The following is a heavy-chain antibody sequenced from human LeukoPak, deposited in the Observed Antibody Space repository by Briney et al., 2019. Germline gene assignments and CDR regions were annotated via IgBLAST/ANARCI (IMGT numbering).Heavy chain of an antibody. V-gene: IGHV4-39*07. CDR1: GGSIDSSSHY. CDR2: IYYSGTT. Sequence: PSETLSLTCSVSGGSIDSSSHYWAWIRQPPGKGLEWVGTIYYSGTTYYSPSLKSQLTMSVDTSKKQFSLKLSSVTAADTALYYCARLSSVWIKDYYYCIDVWGKGTTVIVSS. D-gene: IGHD5-12*01. J-gene: IGHJ6*03. CDR3: ARLSSVWIKDYYYCIDV.